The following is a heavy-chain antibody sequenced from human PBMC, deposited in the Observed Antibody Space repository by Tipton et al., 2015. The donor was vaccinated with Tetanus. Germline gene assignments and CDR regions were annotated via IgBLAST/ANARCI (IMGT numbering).Heavy chain of an antibody. CDR3: AREPGFSYGFKY. CDR2: IHHSGDT. J-gene: IGHJ4*02. CDR1: GGSILSGEYY. Sequence: TLSLTCNVSGGSILSGEYYWTWIRRHPGKGLEWIGSIHHSGDTHYHPSLKSRVTLSVDTSENQFSLKFNSVTAADTAVYYCAREPGFSYGFKYWGQGALVTVSS. D-gene: IGHD5-18*01. V-gene: IGHV4-31*03.